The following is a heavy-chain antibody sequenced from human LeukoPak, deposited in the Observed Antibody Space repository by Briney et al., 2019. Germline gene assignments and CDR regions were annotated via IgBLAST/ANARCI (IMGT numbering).Heavy chain of an antibody. D-gene: IGHD6-6*01. CDR3: ARGEWSSSPFDY. V-gene: IGHV3-21*01. Sequence: XXRXAPXKXXXWISFISTSRIYIYYADSVKGRFTISRENEKKSLYMQMNSPSAEDTAVYYCARGEWSSSPFDYWGQGTLVTVSS. CDR2: ISTSRIYI. J-gene: IGHJ4*02.